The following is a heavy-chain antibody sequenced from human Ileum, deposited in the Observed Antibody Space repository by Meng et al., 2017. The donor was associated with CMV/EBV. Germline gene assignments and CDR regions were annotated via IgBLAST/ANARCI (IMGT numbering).Heavy chain of an antibody. CDR1: GGDIRSGDYY. J-gene: IGHJ5*02. CDR3: ARDGGGVSYNWFDP. V-gene: IGHV4-30-4*08. Sequence: SGGDIRSGDYYWSWIRQPPGKGLEWIGYIYYSGSTYYNPSLKSRVTISVDTSKNQFSLKLSSVTAADTAVYYCARDGGGVSYNWFDPWGQGTLVTVSS. D-gene: IGHD3-16*01. CDR2: IYYSGST.